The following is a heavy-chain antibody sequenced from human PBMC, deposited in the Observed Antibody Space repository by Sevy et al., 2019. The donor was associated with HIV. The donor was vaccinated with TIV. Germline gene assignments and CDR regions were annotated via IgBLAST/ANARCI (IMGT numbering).Heavy chain of an antibody. CDR3: ARDIQKWLGPGGDPV. V-gene: IGHV3-48*02. J-gene: IGHJ4*02. CDR1: GFTFSSYT. D-gene: IGHD6-19*01. CDR2: ISSSSSTI. Sequence: GGSLRLSCAASGFTFSSYTMNWVRQAPGKGLEWVSYISSSSSTIYYADPVKGRFTISRDNAKNSLYLQMNSLRDEDTAIYYCARDIQKWLGPGGDPVWGQGTLVTVSS.